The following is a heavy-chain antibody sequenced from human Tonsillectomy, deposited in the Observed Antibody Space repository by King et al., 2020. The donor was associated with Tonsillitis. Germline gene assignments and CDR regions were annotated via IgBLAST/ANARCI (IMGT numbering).Heavy chain of an antibody. CDR3: ARHRFGERLDSYYYYGMDV. CDR1: GYSFISYW. J-gene: IGHJ6*02. V-gene: IGHV5-10-1*03. Sequence: VQLVESGAEVKKPGESLRISCKGSGYSFISYWISWVRQMPGKGLEWMGRIDPSDSYTNYSPSFQGHVTISADKSISTAYLQWSSLKASDTAMYYCARHRFGERLDSYYYYGMDVWGQGTTVTVSS. D-gene: IGHD3-10*01. CDR2: IDPSDSYT.